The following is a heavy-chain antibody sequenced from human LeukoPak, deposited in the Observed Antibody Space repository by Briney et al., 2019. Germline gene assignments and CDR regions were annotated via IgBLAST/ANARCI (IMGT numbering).Heavy chain of an antibody. Sequence: GGSLRLSCAASGLSFSSFAISWVRQGRARGLEWVSSIRGNGETFYGDAVKGRFTLSSDSSRNTVYFQLNDLRVEDTAIYYCAKASWVSSTDAVRWGQGTLVTVSS. CDR3: AKASWVSSTDAVR. CDR1: GLSFSSFA. V-gene: IGHV3-23*01. D-gene: IGHD6-19*01. CDR2: IRGNGET. J-gene: IGHJ4*02.